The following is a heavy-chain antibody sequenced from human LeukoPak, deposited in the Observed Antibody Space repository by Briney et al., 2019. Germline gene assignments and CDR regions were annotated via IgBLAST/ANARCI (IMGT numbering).Heavy chain of an antibody. J-gene: IGHJ6*02. CDR3: ATAVTTWIGYYYYGMDV. CDR1: GYTFTSYD. V-gene: IGHV1-8*01. D-gene: IGHD4-17*01. Sequence: VSVKVSCKASGYTFTSYDINWVRQATGQGLEWMGWMNPNSGNTGYAQKFQGRVTMTRNTSISTAYMELSSLRSEDTAVYYCATAVTTWIGYYYYGMDVWGQGTTVTVSS. CDR2: MNPNSGNT.